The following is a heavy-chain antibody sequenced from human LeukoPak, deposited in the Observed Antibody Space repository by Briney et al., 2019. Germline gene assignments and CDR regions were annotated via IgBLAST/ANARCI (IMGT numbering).Heavy chain of an antibody. V-gene: IGHV4-4*02. J-gene: IGHJ4*02. D-gene: IGHD6-13*01. CDR2: VHPSEGT. CDR1: GGSVSHSNW. Sequence: SGTLSLTCAVSGGSVSHSNWWTWVRQSPGKGLEWIGEVHPSEGTNYNPSLKSRVTISLDKSKNQFSLELNSVTAADTAVYYCARHLLGSEAAAHDYWGQGTLVTVSS. CDR3: ARHLLGSEAAAHDY.